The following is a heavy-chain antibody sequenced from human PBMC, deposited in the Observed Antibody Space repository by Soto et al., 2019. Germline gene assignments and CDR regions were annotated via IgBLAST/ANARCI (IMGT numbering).Heavy chain of an antibody. CDR2: IYPGDSDT. CDR1: GYSFTSYW. J-gene: IGHJ3*02. Sequence: GESLKISCKGSGYSFTSYWIGWVRQMPGKGLEWMGIIYPGDSDTRYSPSFQGQGTISADKSISTAYLQWSSLKASDTAMYYCAGMRYYDSSGYLQPSDAFDIWGQGTMVTVSS. D-gene: IGHD3-22*01. CDR3: AGMRYYDSSGYLQPSDAFDI. V-gene: IGHV5-51*01.